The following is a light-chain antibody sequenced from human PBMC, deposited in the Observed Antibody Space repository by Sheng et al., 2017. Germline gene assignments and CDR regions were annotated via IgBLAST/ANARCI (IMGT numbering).Light chain of an antibody. CDR2: GNN. V-gene: IGLV1-40*01. CDR1: SSNIGAGYD. J-gene: IGLJ1*01. CDR3: QSYDSSLTEV. Sequence: QSVLTQPPSVSGAPGQRVTISCTGSSSNIGAGYDVHWYQQVPGTAPKVLIFGNNNRPSGVPDRISGSKSGTSASLAITGLQPEDEADYYCQSYDSSLTEVFGTGTKVTV.